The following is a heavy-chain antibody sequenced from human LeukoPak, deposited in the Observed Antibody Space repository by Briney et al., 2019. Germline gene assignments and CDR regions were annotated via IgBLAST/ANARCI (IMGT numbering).Heavy chain of an antibody. V-gene: IGHV4-4*09. D-gene: IGHD3-10*01. J-gene: IGHJ6*03. CDR2: IYTSGST. Sequence: SETLSLTCTVSGGSISSYYWSWIRQPPGKGLEWIGYIYTSGSTNYNPSLKSRVTMSVDTSKSQFSLRPSSVTAADTAVYYCARRLAPASGSPHIYYYMDVWGKGTTVTVSS. CDR1: GGSISSYY. CDR3: ARRLAPASGSPHIYYYMDV.